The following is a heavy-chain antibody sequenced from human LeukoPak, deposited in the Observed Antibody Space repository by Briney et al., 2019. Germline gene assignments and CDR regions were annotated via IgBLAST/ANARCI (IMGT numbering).Heavy chain of an antibody. Sequence: ASVKVSCKASGYTFTSYYMHWVRQAPGQGLEWMGIIDPSGGSTRYPQKFQGRVTMTGDTSTSTVYMELSSLRFEDPAVYYCARGSTYCSSISCPMINCAYWGRGTLVTVSS. CDR3: ARGSTYCSSISCPMINCAY. J-gene: IGHJ4*02. CDR2: IDPSGGST. V-gene: IGHV1-46*01. CDR1: GYTFTSYY. D-gene: IGHD2-2*01.